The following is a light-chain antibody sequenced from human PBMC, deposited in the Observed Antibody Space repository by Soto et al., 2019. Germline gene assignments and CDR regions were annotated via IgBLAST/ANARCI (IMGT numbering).Light chain of an antibody. CDR1: SSDVGGQKL. CDR2: EGS. Sequence: QSALTQPASVSGSPGQSITISCTGTSSDVGGQKLVSWYQQHPGKAPKVLLYEGSERPSGVSDRFSDSKSGNTASLTISGLQAEDEADYYCCSYAGSTTWVFGGGTQLTVL. V-gene: IGLV2-23*01. J-gene: IGLJ3*02. CDR3: CSYAGSTTWV.